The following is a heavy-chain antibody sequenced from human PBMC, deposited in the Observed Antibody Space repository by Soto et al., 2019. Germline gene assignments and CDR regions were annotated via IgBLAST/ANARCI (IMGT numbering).Heavy chain of an antibody. Sequence: QVQLVESGGGAVQPGESLRLSCVASGFDFTYYAMHWVRQAPGKGLESVAVMSRDGSKIHHTDSVKGRFTISRDNSKNALYLPMNRLRKEDTAAYFCAKDEGVGGTLGLFDYWGQGPLVSVSP. J-gene: IGHJ4*02. D-gene: IGHD1-26*01. CDR3: AKDEGVGGTLGLFDY. CDR2: MSRDGSKI. CDR1: GFDFTYYA. V-gene: IGHV3-30*18.